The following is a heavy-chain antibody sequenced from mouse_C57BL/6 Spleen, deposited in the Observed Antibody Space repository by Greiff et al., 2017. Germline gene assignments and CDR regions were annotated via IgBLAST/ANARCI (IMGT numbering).Heavy chain of an antibody. CDR1: GYTFTDYN. Sequence: VQLQQSGPELVKPGASVKIPCKASGYTFTDYNMDWVKQSHGKSLEWIGVINPNNGGTIYNQKFKGKATLTVDKSSSTAYMGLRSLASEDTAVSYCARPKVVYFDYWGQGTTLTVSS. CDR2: INPNNGGT. J-gene: IGHJ2*01. V-gene: IGHV1-18*01. CDR3: ARPKVVYFDY. D-gene: IGHD1-1*02.